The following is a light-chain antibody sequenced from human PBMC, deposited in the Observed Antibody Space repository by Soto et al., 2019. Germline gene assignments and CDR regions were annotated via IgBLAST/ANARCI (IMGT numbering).Light chain of an antibody. CDR2: DAS. CDR1: QSVSRN. V-gene: IGKV3-15*01. J-gene: IGKJ4*01. Sequence: EIVMTQSPATLSVSPGERATLSCRASQSVSRNLAWYQQKPGQPPRLLIYDASTRATGVPARFGGSGSGTEFTLTISGLQSEDFAVYYCQQRSNWPWLFGGGTKVEIK. CDR3: QQRSNWPWL.